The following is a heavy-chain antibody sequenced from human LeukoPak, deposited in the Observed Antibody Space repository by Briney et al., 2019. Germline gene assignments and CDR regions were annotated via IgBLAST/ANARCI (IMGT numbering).Heavy chain of an antibody. D-gene: IGHD3-10*01. J-gene: IGHJ6*02. V-gene: IGHV1-69*04. CDR2: IIPILGIA. CDR3: ARVAVLYGSGSYYGYYGMDV. CDR1: GGTFSSYA. Sequence: ASVKVSFKASGGTFSSYAISWVRQAPGQGLEWMGRIIPILGIANYAQKFQGRVTITADKSTSTAYMELSSLRSEDTAVYYCARVAVLYGSGSYYGYYGMDVWGQGTTVTVSS.